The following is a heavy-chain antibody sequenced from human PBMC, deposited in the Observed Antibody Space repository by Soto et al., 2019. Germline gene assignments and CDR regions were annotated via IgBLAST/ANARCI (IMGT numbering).Heavy chain of an antibody. CDR2: ISGSNIYT. CDR1: GFTFSDYY. CDR3: ARDGGEVIPAAIEGGYGMDV. V-gene: IGHV3-11*06. J-gene: IGHJ6*02. D-gene: IGHD2-2*01. Sequence: QVQLVVSGGGLVKPGGSLRLSCAASGFTFSDYYKSWIRQAPGKVLEWISYISGSNIYTNYADSVKGRFTISRDNANNSLYLQMDRLRVQDTAVYYCARDGGEVIPAAIEGGYGMDVWGQGTTVTVSS.